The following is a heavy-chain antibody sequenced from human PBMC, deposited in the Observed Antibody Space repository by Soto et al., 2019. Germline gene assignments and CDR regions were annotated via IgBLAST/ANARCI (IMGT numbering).Heavy chain of an antibody. CDR2: IYYSGLT. CDR1: GDSLTSGGHY. J-gene: IGHJ5*02. Sequence: QVQLQESGPRLVKPSQTLSLICTVSGDSLTSGGHYWSWIRQRPGKGLEWIGYIYYSGLTFYNPALESRVTMSVDTSKNPFSLKVSSVTAADTAVYYCARGTISFGPWGQGTLVTVSA. V-gene: IGHV4-31*03. CDR3: ARGTISFGP.